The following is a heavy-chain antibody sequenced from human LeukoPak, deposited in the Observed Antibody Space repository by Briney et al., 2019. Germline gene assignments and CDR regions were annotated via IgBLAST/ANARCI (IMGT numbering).Heavy chain of an antibody. CDR1: GFTFSSYW. J-gene: IGHJ4*02. V-gene: IGHV3-9*03. Sequence: PGGSLRLSCAASGFTFSSYWMSWVRQAPGKGLEWVSGISWNSGSIGYADSVKGRFTISRDNARNSLYLQMNSLRAEDMALYYCAKGASSGWYVPYYFDYWGQGTLVTVSS. CDR3: AKGASSGWYVPYYFDY. D-gene: IGHD6-19*01. CDR2: ISWNSGSI.